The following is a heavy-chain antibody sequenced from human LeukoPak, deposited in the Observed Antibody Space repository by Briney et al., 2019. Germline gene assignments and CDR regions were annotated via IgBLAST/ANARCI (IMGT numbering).Heavy chain of an antibody. CDR1: GGSISSYY. D-gene: IGHD3-22*01. CDR2: SYYSGST. J-gene: IGHJ4*02. V-gene: IGHV4-59*08. Sequence: SETLSLTCTVSGGSISSYYWSWIRQPPGKRLEWIGYSYYSGSTSYNPSLTSRVTISVEQSKNQFSLKLSSVTAADTAVYYCARHGYYDSSGYYGFDYWGQGTLVTVSS. CDR3: ARHGYYDSSGYYGFDY.